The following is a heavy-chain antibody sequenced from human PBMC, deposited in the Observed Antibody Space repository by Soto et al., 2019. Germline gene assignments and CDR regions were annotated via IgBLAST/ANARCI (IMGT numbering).Heavy chain of an antibody. Sequence: QVHLVQSGAELKKPGASVRVSCKASGYSFTSYGISWVRQAPGQGLEWMGWISAKNRYTNYAQKFQGRVIMTTDTSPRTANMELRTLTSDHTAVYYCVRDRDSDTCPSRDLWGQETTVTVPS. J-gene: IGHJ6*02. V-gene: IGHV1-18*01. CDR1: GYSFTSYG. CDR3: VRDRDSDTCPSRDL. CDR2: ISAKNRYT. D-gene: IGHD1-26*01.